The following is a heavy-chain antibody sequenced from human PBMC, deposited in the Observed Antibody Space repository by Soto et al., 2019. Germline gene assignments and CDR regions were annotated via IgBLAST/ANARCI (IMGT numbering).Heavy chain of an antibody. D-gene: IGHD2-15*01. Sequence: ASETLSLTCTVSGGSISSYYWSWIRQPPGKGLEWIGYIYYSGSTNYNPSLKSRVTISVDTSKNQFSLKLSSVTAADTAVYYCARGVVVAATRSSDYYYYMDVWGKGTTVTVSS. CDR3: ARGVVVAATRSSDYYYYMDV. J-gene: IGHJ6*03. CDR2: IYYSGST. CDR1: GGSISSYY. V-gene: IGHV4-59*01.